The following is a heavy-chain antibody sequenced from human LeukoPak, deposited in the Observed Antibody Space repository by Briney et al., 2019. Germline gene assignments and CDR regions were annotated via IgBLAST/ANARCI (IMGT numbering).Heavy chain of an antibody. CDR3: ARGNYGDYGVDY. J-gene: IGHJ4*02. CDR1: GYTFTNND. V-gene: IGHV1-8*03. D-gene: IGHD4-17*01. CDR2: MNPNTGHS. Sequence: ASVKVSCKASGYTFTNNDINWMRQASGQGFEWVGWMNPNTGHSGYAQKFQGRITITRNNSINTLYMELSSLRSEDTAVYYCARGNYGDYGVDYWGQGTLVTVSS.